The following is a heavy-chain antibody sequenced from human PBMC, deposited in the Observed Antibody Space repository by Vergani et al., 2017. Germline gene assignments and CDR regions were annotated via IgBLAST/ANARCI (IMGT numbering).Heavy chain of an antibody. V-gene: IGHV4-31*03. CDR2: SYYSGST. Sequence: QVQLQESGPGLVQPSQTLSLTCTVLGGSISSGGYYWSWTRQHPGKGLEWIGYSYYSGSTYYNPSLKRRVTVSVDTSKNQFSLKLSSVTAADTAVYDCARDYCSGGSCYPGYWGQGTLVTVSS. D-gene: IGHD2-15*01. J-gene: IGHJ4*02. CDR1: GGSISSGGYY. CDR3: ARDYCSGGSCYPGY.